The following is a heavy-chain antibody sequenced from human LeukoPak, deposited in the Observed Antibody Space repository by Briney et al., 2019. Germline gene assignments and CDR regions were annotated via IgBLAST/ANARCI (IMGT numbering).Heavy chain of an antibody. Sequence: GGSLRLSCAASGFTFSSYAMTWVRQAPGKGLEWLSAISGGGDSTWYADSVKGRFTISRDNSKNTLSLQMYSLRAEDTTVYYCAKGSSAIRPYYFDYWGQGILVTVSS. J-gene: IGHJ4*02. CDR3: AKGSSAIRPYYFDY. CDR2: ISGGGDST. V-gene: IGHV3-23*01. D-gene: IGHD3-10*01. CDR1: GFTFSSYA.